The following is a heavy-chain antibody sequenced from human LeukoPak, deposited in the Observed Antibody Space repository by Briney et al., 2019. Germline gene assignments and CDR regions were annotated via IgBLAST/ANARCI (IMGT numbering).Heavy chain of an antibody. J-gene: IGHJ4*02. CDR1: GGSISSSSYY. V-gene: IGHV4-39*07. D-gene: IGHD3-22*01. Sequence: SETLSLTCTVSGGSISSSSYYWGWIRQPPGKGLEWIGSIYYSGSTYYNPSLKSRVTISVDTSKNQFSLKLSSVTAADTAVYYCARDLYDSNGYYYFDLWGQGTLVTVSS. CDR3: ARDLYDSNGYYYFDL. CDR2: IYYSGST.